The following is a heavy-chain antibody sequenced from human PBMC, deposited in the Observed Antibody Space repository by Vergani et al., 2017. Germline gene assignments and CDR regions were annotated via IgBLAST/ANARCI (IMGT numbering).Heavy chain of an antibody. CDR2: ISGSGGST. Sequence: DVQLLESGGGLVQPGGSLRLSCAASGFTFSSYAMSWVRQAPGKGLEWVSAISGSGGSTSYADSVKGRFTISRDNSKNTLYLQMNSLRDEDTAVYYCASGGVYYYDSSGYIGYWGQGTLVTVSS. J-gene: IGHJ4*02. V-gene: IGHV3-23*01. CDR3: ASGGVYYYDSSGYIGY. CDR1: GFTFSSYA. D-gene: IGHD3-22*01.